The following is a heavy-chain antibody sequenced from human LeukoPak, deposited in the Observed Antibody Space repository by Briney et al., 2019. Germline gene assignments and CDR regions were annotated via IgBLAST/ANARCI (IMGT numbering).Heavy chain of an antibody. V-gene: IGHV3-66*02. Sequence: PGGSLRLSCAASGFTVSSNYMSWVRQAPGKGLEWVSVIYSGGSTYYADSVKGRLTISRDNSKNTLYLQMNSQRAEDTAVYYCARESPDFWSGLHYFDYWGQGTLVTVSS. CDR3: ARESPDFWSGLHYFDY. CDR1: GFTVSSNY. CDR2: IYSGGST. J-gene: IGHJ4*02. D-gene: IGHD3-3*01.